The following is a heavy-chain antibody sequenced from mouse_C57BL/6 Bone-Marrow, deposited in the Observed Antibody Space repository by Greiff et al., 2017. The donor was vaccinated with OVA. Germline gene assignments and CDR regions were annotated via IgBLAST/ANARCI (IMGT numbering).Heavy chain of an antibody. D-gene: IGHD1-1*01. CDR1: GYTFTSYW. CDR3: ASQDYYGSRYYFDY. Sequence: VKLMESGAELVKPGASVKLSCKASGYTFTSYWMHWVKQRPGRGLEWIGRIDPNSGGTKYNEKFKSKATLTVDKPSSTAYMQLSSLTSEDSAVYYCASQDYYGSRYYFDYWGQGTTLTVSS. CDR2: IDPNSGGT. V-gene: IGHV1-62-3*01. J-gene: IGHJ2*01.